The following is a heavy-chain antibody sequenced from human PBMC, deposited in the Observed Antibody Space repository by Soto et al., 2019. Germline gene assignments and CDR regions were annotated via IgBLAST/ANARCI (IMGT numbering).Heavy chain of an antibody. CDR2: INHSGST. D-gene: IGHD5-12*01. V-gene: IGHV4-34*01. CDR3: ARGLREYSGYDGNNWFDP. Sequence: SETLSLTCAVYGGSFSGYYWSWIRQPPGKGLEWIGEINHSGSTNYNPSLKSRVTISVDTSKNQFSLKLSSVTAADTAVYYCARGLREYSGYDGNNWFDPWGQGTLVTVSS. J-gene: IGHJ5*02. CDR1: GGSFSGYY.